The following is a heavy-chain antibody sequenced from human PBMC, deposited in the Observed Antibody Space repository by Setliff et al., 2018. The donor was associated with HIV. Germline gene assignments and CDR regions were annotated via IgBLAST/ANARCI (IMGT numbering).Heavy chain of an antibody. CDR3: ARGGPNFYYYYYMDV. V-gene: IGHV1-24*01. J-gene: IGHJ6*03. Sequence: ASVKVSCKVSGFTLREVSMHWVRQAPGKGLEWMGYFDPEDGETVYAQKFQGRVTMTEDTSTGTAYMELSGLRSEDAAVYYCARGGPNFYYYYYMDVWGKGTTVTVSS. CDR2: FDPEDGET. CDR1: GFTLREVS. D-gene: IGHD1-1*01.